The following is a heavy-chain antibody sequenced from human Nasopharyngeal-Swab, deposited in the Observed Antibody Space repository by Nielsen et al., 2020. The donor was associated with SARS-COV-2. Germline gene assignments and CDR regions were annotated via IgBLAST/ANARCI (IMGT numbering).Heavy chain of an antibody. CDR1: GFTFSNYG. Sequence: GESLKISCAASGFTFSNYGMHWVRQAPGKGLEWVAVISYHGSNKYYADSVKGRFTISRDNAKNSVFLEMNSLRAEDTAVYYCAKGLTHCSGGSCYSWYFDLWGRGTLVTVSS. V-gene: IGHV3-30*18. CDR3: AKGLTHCSGGSCYSWYFDL. J-gene: IGHJ2*01. CDR2: ISYHGSNK. D-gene: IGHD2-15*01.